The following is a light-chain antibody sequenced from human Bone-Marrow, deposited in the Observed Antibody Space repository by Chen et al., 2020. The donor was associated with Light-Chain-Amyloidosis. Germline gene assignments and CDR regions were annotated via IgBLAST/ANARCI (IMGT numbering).Light chain of an antibody. Sequence: HSALTQPASVSGSPGQAITISCTAGSRDIGNFKYVSWYQQHPDIAPKLIIYESTNRPTGFPARFAGCTEADTASLTSSGHQREGEADYYGSSDVMSVNGFGGETRLTVL. J-gene: IGLJ2*01. CDR2: EST. CDR1: SRDIGNFKY. V-gene: IGLV2-14*01. CDR3: SSDVMSVNG.